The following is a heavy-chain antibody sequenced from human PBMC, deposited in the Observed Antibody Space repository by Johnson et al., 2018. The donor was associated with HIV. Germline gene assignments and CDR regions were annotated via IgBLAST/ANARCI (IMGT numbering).Heavy chain of an antibody. CDR3: ARDMEAYCSGGSCYSAAFDI. CDR2: IRYDGSNK. D-gene: IGHD2-15*01. Sequence: QVQLVESGGGLVQPGGSLRLSCAASGFTFSSYGMHWVRQAPGKGLEWVAFIRYDGSNKYYADSVKGRFTISRDNSKNTLYLQMNSLRAEDTDVYYCARDMEAYCSGGSCYSAAFDILVQGTMVTVSS. V-gene: IGHV3-30*02. CDR1: GFTFSSYG. J-gene: IGHJ3*02.